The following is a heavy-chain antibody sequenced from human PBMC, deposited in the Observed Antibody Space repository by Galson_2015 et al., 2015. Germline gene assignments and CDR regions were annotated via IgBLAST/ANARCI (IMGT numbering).Heavy chain of an antibody. J-gene: IGHJ5*02. V-gene: IGHV3-7*04. Sequence: SLRLSCAASGFTFSSDWMSWVRQAPGKGLEWVASIEQDGSEKYYVDSVKGRFTISRDDAKNTLYLQMNSLRGEDTAVYYCARGGGRYFAWGQGALVTVSS. CDR2: IEQDGSEK. D-gene: IGHD3-9*01. CDR1: GFTFSSDW. CDR3: ARGGGRYFA.